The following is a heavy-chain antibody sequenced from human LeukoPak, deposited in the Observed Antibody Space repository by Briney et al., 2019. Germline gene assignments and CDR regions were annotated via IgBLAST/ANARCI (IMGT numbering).Heavy chain of an antibody. V-gene: IGHV5-51*01. CDR3: ARHYSSSWYVDYYYGMDV. CDR2: IYPGDSDT. Sequence: GESLKISCKGSGYSFTSYWIGWVRQMPGKGLEWMGIIYPGDSDTRYSPSFQGQVTISADKSISTAYLQWSSLKASDTAMYYCARHYSSSWYVDYYYGMDVWGQGTTVTVSS. J-gene: IGHJ6*02. D-gene: IGHD6-13*01. CDR1: GYSFTSYW.